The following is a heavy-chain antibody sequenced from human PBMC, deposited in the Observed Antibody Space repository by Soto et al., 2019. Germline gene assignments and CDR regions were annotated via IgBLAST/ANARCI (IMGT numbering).Heavy chain of an antibody. J-gene: IGHJ4*02. CDR1: GFTFSSYG. D-gene: IGHD2-15*01. Sequence: GGSLRLSCAASGFTFSSYGMHWVRQAPGKGLEWVAVISYDGSNKYYADSVKGRFTISRDNSKNTLYLQMNSLRAEDTAVYYCAKVNLIGGYCSGGSCSGSLDYWGQGTLVTVSS. CDR3: AKVNLIGGYCSGGSCSGSLDY. CDR2: ISYDGSNK. V-gene: IGHV3-30*18.